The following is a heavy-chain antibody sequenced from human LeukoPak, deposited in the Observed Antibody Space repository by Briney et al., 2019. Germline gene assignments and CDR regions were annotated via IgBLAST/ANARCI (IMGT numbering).Heavy chain of an antibody. Sequence: SETLSLTCAVSGYSIGSGCYWGWIRQPPGKGLEWIGSIYHSGSTYYNPSLKSRVTISVDTSKNQFSLKLSSVTAADTAVYYCASTGTTALFDYWGQGTLVTVSS. CDR1: GYSIGSGCY. J-gene: IGHJ4*02. V-gene: IGHV4-38-2*01. D-gene: IGHD1-7*01. CDR2: IYHSGST. CDR3: ASTGTTALFDY.